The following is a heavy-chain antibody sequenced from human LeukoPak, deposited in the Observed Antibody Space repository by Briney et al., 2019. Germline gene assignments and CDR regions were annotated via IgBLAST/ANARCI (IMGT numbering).Heavy chain of an antibody. J-gene: IGHJ4*02. V-gene: IGHV3-64*02. CDR3: ARGHGYGDY. CDR2: ISSNGGST. Sequence: GGSLRLSCAASGFTFSNYAMHWVRQAPGEGLEYVSAISSNGGSTYYADSVKGRFTISRDNSKNTLYLQMNSLRAEDTAVYYCARGHGYGDYWGQGTLVTVSS. CDR1: GFTFSNYA. D-gene: IGHD5-12*01.